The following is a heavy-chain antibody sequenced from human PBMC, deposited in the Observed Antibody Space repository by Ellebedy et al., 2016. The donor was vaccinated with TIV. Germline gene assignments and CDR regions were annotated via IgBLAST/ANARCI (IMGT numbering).Heavy chain of an antibody. CDR3: ARGSGWD. CDR1: GGSFSGYY. J-gene: IGHJ4*02. Sequence: GSLRLXCAVYGGSFSGYYWSWIRQPPGKGLEWIGEINHSGSTNYNPSLKSRVTISVDKSKNQFSLKLSSVTAADTAVYYCARGSGWDWGQGTLVTVSS. V-gene: IGHV4-34*01. D-gene: IGHD6-19*01. CDR2: INHSGST.